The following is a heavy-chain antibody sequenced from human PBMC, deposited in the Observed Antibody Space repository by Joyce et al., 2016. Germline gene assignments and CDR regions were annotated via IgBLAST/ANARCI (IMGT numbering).Heavy chain of an antibody. V-gene: IGHV3-53*01. CDR3: VRFTYTVTSPFDY. CDR2: IFVPGPT. CDR1: GFSVSDYY. Sequence: EVQIVESGGGLIQPGGSLRLSCAASGFSVSDYYISCVRQPPGKGREWVSVIFVPGPTHYADSVKGRFTISRDSSTNTVYLQMDNLRADDTAVYYCVRFTYTVTSPFDYWGQGTLVTVSS. D-gene: IGHD4-11*01. J-gene: IGHJ4*02.